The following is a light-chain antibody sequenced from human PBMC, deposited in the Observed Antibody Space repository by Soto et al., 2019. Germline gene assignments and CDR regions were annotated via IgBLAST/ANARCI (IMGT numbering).Light chain of an antibody. CDR1: RIGRKS. Sequence: SYELTQAPSESVAPGETASISCGGDRIGRKSVHWYQQKPGQAPVLVMYCDNDRPSEIPERFSGFNSGNTATLDISGVEAGDEADYYCQVWDSSSNHYVFGPGTKLTVL. CDR2: CDN. V-gene: IGLV3-21*04. CDR3: QVWDSSSNHYV. J-gene: IGLJ1*01.